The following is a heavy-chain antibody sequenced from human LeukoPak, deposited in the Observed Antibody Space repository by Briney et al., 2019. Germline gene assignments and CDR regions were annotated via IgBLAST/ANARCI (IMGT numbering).Heavy chain of an antibody. CDR3: ARDSVTYTLGCY. Sequence: GGSLRLSCAASGFTFSSYAMHWVRHAPGQGREWMGIINPSGGRTSNAQKFQGRVTMTRDTSTSTVYMELSSLRSEYTAGYYWARDSVTYTLGCYWGQGTLVTVSS. V-gene: IGHV1-46*01. CDR2: INPSGGRT. D-gene: IGHD1-26*01. CDR1: GFTFSSYA. J-gene: IGHJ4*02.